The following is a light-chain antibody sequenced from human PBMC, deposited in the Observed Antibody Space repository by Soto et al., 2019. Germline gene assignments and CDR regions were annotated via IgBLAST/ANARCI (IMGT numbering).Light chain of an antibody. J-gene: IGKJ1*01. CDR1: QSVFSN. Sequence: EIVTTQSPATLSLSPGERATLSCSTSQSVFSNLDWYQQKPGQAPRLLIYGASTRATGIAGRFSGSGSGTEFTITISSLQSEDFAVYYCHQYNNGPPWTFGQGTKVEI. CDR3: HQYNNGPPWT. CDR2: GAS. V-gene: IGKV3-15*01.